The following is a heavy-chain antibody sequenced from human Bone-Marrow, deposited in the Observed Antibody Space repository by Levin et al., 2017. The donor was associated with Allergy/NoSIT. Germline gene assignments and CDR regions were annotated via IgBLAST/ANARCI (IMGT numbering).Heavy chain of an antibody. CDR3: ASTGLLSGHYYYYMDV. J-gene: IGHJ6*03. CDR1: GFTFSTYA. Sequence: GESLKISCAASGFTFSTYAMHWVRQAPGKGLEWVATIWNDGTNEFYADSVEGRFTISRDDSKSMLFLHMKSLRVEDSAVYYCASTGLLSGHYYYYMDVWGNGTTVTVSS. V-gene: IGHV3-33*01. D-gene: IGHD3-3*01. CDR2: IWNDGTNE.